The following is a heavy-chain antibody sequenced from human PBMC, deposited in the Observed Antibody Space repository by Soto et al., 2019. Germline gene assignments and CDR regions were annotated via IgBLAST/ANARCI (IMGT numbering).Heavy chain of an antibody. J-gene: IGHJ4*02. D-gene: IGHD6-13*01. CDR2: ISGSGGST. CDR3: AKPYSSSWYPRQDFDY. V-gene: IGHV3-23*01. Sequence: GGSLRLSCAASGFTFSSYAMSWVRQAPGKVLEWVSVISGSGGSTYYADSVRGRFTISRDNSKNTLYLQMNSLRAEDTAVYYCAKPYSSSWYPRQDFDYWGQGTLVTVSS. CDR1: GFTFSSYA.